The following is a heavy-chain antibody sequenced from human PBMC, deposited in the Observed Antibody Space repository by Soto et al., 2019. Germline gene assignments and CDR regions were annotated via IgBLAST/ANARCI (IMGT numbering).Heavy chain of an antibody. CDR2: IYYSGST. V-gene: IGHV4-39*07. J-gene: IGHJ4*02. D-gene: IGHD3-9*01. CDR1: GGSISSSSYY. CDR3: ARDSYDILTGYWSIDY. Sequence: PSETLSLTCTVSGGSISSSSYYWGWIRQPPGKGLEWIGSIYYSGSTYYNPSLKSRVTISVDTSKNQFSLKLSSVTAADTAVYYCARDSYDILTGYWSIDYWGQGVLVTVSS.